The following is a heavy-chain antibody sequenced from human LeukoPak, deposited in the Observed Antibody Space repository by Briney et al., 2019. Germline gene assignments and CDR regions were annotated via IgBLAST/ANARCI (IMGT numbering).Heavy chain of an antibody. CDR2: ISSSSSYI. Sequence: PSETLSLTCAVYGGSFSGYYWSWVRQAPGKGLEWVSSISSSSSYIYYADSVKGRFTISRDNAKNSLYLQMNSLRAEDTAVYYCARALYNKGYYFDYWGQGTLVTVSS. J-gene: IGHJ4*02. CDR3: ARALYNKGYYFDY. V-gene: IGHV3-21*01. CDR1: GGSFSGYY. D-gene: IGHD1-14*01.